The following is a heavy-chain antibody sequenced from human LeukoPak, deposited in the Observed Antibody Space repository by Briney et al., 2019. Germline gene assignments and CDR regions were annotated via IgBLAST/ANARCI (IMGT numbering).Heavy chain of an antibody. D-gene: IGHD3-22*01. CDR3: ARDDYGSSGSIDY. Sequence: PSQTLSLTCTVSGGSISSGDYYWSWIRQPPGKGLEWIGEINHSGSTNYNPSLKSRVTISVDTSKNQFSLKLSSVTAADTAVYYCARDDYGSSGSIDYWGQGTLVTVSS. J-gene: IGHJ4*02. V-gene: IGHV4-30-4*08. CDR2: INHSGST. CDR1: GGSISSGDYY.